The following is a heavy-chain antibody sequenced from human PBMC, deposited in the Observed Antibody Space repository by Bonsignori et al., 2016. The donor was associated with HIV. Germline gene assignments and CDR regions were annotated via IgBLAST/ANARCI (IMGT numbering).Heavy chain of an antibody. CDR3: ASGGDGKVVGL. Sequence: WIRQPPGKGLEWVSVIYSGGSTYYADSVKGRFTISRDNSKNTLYLQMNSLRAEDTAVYYCASGGDGKVVGLWGQGTLVTVSS. D-gene: IGHD2-21*01. V-gene: IGHV3-66*01. J-gene: IGHJ4*02. CDR2: IYSGGST.